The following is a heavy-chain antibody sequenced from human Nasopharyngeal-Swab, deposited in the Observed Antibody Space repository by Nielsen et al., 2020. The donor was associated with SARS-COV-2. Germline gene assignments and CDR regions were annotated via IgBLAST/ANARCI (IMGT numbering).Heavy chain of an antibody. CDR3: ARDPAAAAPSHR. CDR1: GFTFSSYW. CDR2: IKQDGSEK. J-gene: IGHJ4*02. D-gene: IGHD6-13*01. V-gene: IGHV3-7*03. Sequence: GESLKISCAASGFTFSSYWMSWVRQAPGKGLEWVANIKQDGSEKYYVDPVKGRFTISRDNAKNSLYLQMNSLRAEDTAVYYCARDPAAAAPSHRWGQGTLATVSS.